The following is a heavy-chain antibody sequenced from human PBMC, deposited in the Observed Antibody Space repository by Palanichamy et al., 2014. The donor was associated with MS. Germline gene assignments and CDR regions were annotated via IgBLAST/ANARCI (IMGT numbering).Heavy chain of an antibody. CDR1: GFTFSSYA. CDR2: ISGSGGST. J-gene: IGHJ4*02. Sequence: EVQLLESGGGLVQPGGSLRLSCAASGFTFSSYAMSWVRQAPGKGLEWVSAISGSGGSTYYADSVKGRFTISRDNSKNTLYLQMNSLRAEDTAVYYCAKDPVFPITIFGVANGDYWGQGTLVTVSS. CDR3: AKDPVFPITIFGVANGDY. V-gene: IGHV3-23*01. D-gene: IGHD3-3*01.